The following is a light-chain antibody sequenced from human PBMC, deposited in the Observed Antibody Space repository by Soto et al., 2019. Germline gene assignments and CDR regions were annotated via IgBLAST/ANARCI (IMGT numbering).Light chain of an antibody. V-gene: IGLV2-14*01. CDR1: SSDVGSYNY. Sequence: QSALTQPASVSGSPGQSITISCTGTSSDVGSYNYVSWYQQHPGKAPKLMIYEVSDRPSGISSRFSGSKSGNTASLTISGLQTEDEADYYCSSYAGSSNLVAFGGGTKLTVL. J-gene: IGLJ2*01. CDR2: EVS. CDR3: SSYAGSSNLVA.